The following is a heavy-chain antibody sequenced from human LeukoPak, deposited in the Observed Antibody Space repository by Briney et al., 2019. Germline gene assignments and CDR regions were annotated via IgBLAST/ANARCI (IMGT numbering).Heavy chain of an antibody. CDR3: AKSSSGWCGLK. V-gene: IGHV3-23*01. J-gene: IGHJ4*02. CDR2: ISGGGGST. Sequence: GGSLRLSCAASGFTFSSYAMSWVRQAPGKGLEWGSAISGGGGSTYYAGSGKGRFTISRDNSKNTLYLQMNSLRAEDTAVYYCAKSSSGWCGLKWGQGTLVTVSS. CDR1: GFTFSSYA. D-gene: IGHD6-19*01.